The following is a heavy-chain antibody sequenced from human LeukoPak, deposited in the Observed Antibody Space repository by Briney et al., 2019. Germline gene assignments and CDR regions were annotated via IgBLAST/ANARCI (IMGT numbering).Heavy chain of an antibody. CDR2: IYHSGST. CDR3: ARDGAFSGSYY. J-gene: IGHJ4*02. Sequence: SETLSPTCTVSGYSISSGYYWGWIRQPPGTGLEWIGSIYHSGSTYYNPSLKSRVTISVDTSKNQFSLKLSSVTAADTAVYYCARDGAFSGSYYWGQGTLVTVSS. V-gene: IGHV4-38-2*02. CDR1: GYSISSGYY. D-gene: IGHD1-26*01.